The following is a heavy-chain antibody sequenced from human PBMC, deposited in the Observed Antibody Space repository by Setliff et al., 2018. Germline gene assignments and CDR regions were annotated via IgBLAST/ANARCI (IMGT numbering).Heavy chain of an antibody. V-gene: IGHV3-7*01. Sequence: GGSLRLSCAASGFTFSTYWMSWVRQAPGKGLEWVANIKQDGSEKYYVDSVKGRFSISRNNAKNSLYLQMNSLTAEDTAVYYCARDGYFDPHYYYDMDVWGQGTTVTVSS. CDR1: GFTFSTYW. CDR3: ARDGYFDPHYYYDMDV. CDR2: IKQDGSEK. D-gene: IGHD3-9*01. J-gene: IGHJ6*02.